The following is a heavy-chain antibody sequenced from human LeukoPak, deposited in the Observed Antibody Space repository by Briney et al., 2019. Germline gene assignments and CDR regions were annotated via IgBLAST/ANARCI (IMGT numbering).Heavy chain of an antibody. D-gene: IGHD2-21*01. Sequence: SVKVSCKASGYTFTSYGISWVRQAPGQGLEWMGGIIPIFGTANYAQKFQGRVTITADESTSTAYMELSSLRSEDTAVYYCASRVFPDDYWGQGTLVTVSS. J-gene: IGHJ4*02. V-gene: IGHV1-69*13. CDR3: ASRVFPDDY. CDR1: GYTFTSYG. CDR2: IIPIFGTA.